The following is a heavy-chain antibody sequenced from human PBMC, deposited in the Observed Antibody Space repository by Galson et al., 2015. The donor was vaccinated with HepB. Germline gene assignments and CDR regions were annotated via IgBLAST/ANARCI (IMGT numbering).Heavy chain of an antibody. CDR3: GRSRGASGYHYDY. D-gene: IGHD3-22*01. V-gene: IGHV3-30*09. CDR2: ISDDANET. Sequence: SLRLSCAASGFTFNNYVIHWVRQAPGKGLEWVALISDDANETYYADSVKGRLAFSRDNARNTVFLQMNSLRVEDTAVYFCGRSRGASGYHYDYWGQGTLVAVSS. CDR1: GFTFNNYV. J-gene: IGHJ4*02.